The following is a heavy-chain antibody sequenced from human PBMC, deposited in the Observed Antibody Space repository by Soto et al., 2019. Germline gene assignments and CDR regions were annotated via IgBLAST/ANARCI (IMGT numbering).Heavy chain of an antibody. V-gene: IGHV4-61*01. Sequence: QVQLQESGPGLLKPSETLSLTCSVSGDSVSSGIYYWTWIRQSTVKGLEWIGNIYFSASTEYNASSTSRLTKESDLNDYQLSLMLTSETAAQSVVYYGARPCGQTSGVFESWGQGTTVTLSS. J-gene: IGHJ3*02. CDR2: IYFSAST. CDR3: ARPCGQTSGVFES. D-gene: IGHD2-21*01. CDR1: GDSVSSGIYY.